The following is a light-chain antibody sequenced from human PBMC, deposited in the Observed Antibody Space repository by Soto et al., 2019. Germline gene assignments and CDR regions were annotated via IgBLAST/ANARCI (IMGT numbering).Light chain of an antibody. J-gene: IGLJ1*01. Sequence: QSVLTQPASVSGSPGQSITISCTGTSSDVGGYNYVSWYQQHPGKAPKLLIFEVNNRPSGVSNRFSGSKSGNTASLTLSGLQAEYESDYYCTSYASSAARVFGTGTKVTVL. V-gene: IGLV2-14*01. CDR1: SSDVGGYNY. CDR3: TSYASSAARV. CDR2: EVN.